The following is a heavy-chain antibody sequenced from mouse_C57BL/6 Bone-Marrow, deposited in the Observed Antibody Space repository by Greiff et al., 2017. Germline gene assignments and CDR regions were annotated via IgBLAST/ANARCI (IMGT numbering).Heavy chain of an antibody. CDR2: ISPGDGDT. CDR3: APYKSNYDWYSDD. CDR1: GYAFSSSW. V-gene: IGHV1-82*01. D-gene: IGHD2-5*01. J-gene: IGHJ1*03. Sequence: VQGVESGPELVKPGASVQISCKASGYAFSSSWMNWVKQRPGKGLEWIGRISPGDGDTNYNGKFKGKAPLTADQASSTAYMQLSSRTSEDSAVDFWAPYKSNYDWYSDDWGTGTTVTVSS.